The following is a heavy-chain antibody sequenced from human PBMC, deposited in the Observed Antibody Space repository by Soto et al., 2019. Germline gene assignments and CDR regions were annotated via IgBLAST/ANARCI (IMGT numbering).Heavy chain of an antibody. D-gene: IGHD1-1*01. V-gene: IGHV3-11*06. CDR1: GFSFSDYY. CDR2: SSNSGTFS. CDR3: ARSGDNYNRLDY. Sequence: PXESLSLSCEGSGFSFSDYYISWIRQAPGKGLEWISYSSNSGTFSRYADSVKGRFSISRDNTKNLLYLQMNSLRAEDTAVYYCARSGDNYNRLDYWGQGTPVTVSS. J-gene: IGHJ4*02.